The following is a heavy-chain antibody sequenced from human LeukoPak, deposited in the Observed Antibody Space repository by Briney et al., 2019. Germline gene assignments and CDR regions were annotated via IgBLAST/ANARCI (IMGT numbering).Heavy chain of an antibody. CDR1: GYTFTGYY. D-gene: IGHD3-10*01. J-gene: IGHJ4*02. Sequence: ASVKVSCKASGYTFTGYYMHWVRQAPGQGLEWMGWINPNSGGTNLAPNFQGRVTLTSDTSISTAYMGLSGLTSDDTAVYFCATYYSDTSARDWGQGTLVTVSS. V-gene: IGHV1-2*02. CDR2: INPNSGGT. CDR3: ATYYSDTSARD.